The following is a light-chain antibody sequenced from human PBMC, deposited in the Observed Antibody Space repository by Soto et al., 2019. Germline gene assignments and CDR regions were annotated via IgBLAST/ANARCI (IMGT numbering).Light chain of an antibody. CDR1: QSINIY. V-gene: IGKV1-39*01. Sequence: IQMTQSPSSLSASVGDSVAVTCRASQSINIYLNWYQQKPGKAPILLIYGASSLQSGVPSSFTGGGSRTDFTLTITSLQTKDFATYYCQHSYRSPYTFGHGTKLESK. CDR2: GAS. CDR3: QHSYRSPYT. J-gene: IGKJ2*01.